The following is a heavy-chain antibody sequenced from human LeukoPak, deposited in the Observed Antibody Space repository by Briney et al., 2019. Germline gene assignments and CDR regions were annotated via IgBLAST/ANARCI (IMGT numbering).Heavy chain of an antibody. D-gene: IGHD1-26*01. CDR2: ISYDGSYK. Sequence: GRSLRLSCAASGFTFSNYGMHWVRQAPGKGLEWVTFISYDGSYKYYADSVKGRFTISRDNSKNTLYLQMNSLRAEDTAVYYCAKHVGSGSLDYWGQGTLVTVSS. V-gene: IGHV3-30*18. CDR1: GFTFSNYG. CDR3: AKHVGSGSLDY. J-gene: IGHJ4*02.